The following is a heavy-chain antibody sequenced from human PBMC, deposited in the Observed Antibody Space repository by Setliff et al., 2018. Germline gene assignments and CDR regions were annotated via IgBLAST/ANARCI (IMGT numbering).Heavy chain of an antibody. D-gene: IGHD1-26*01. V-gene: IGHV4-31*03. J-gene: IGHJ3*02. CDR2: IYYSGSA. CDR1: GGSISSGGYY. Sequence: SETLSLTCTVSGGSISSGGYYWSWIRQHPGKGLEWIGYIYYSGSAYYNPSLKSRVTISVDTSKNQFSLKLSSVTAADTAVYYCARDRRIVGARHAFDIWGQGTMVTVSS. CDR3: ARDRRIVGARHAFDI.